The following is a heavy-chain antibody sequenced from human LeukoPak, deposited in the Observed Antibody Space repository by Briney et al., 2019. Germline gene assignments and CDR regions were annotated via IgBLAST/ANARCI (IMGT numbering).Heavy chain of an antibody. J-gene: IGHJ3*02. V-gene: IGHV3-53*04. CDR3: ARWRPIDAFDT. CDR2: LSSTGNT. D-gene: IGHD3-3*01. Sequence: GGSLRLSCAASGFTVSRNYMNWVRQAPGKGLEWVSLLSSTGNTSYADSVKGRFTISRHNSKNTLYLQVNSLRPEDTAMYYCARWRPIDAFDTWGQGTMVIVSS. CDR1: GFTVSRNY.